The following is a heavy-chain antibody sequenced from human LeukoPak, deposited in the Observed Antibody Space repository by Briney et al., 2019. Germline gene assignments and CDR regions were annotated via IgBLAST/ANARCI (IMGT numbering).Heavy chain of an antibody. CDR3: ATASGSWYRYYFDS. V-gene: IGHV3-7*01. J-gene: IGHJ4*02. Sequence: GGSLRLSCAASGFSFSDYWMNWVRQAPGKGLECVANIKADGSEKYYVDSVKGRFIISRDNAKNSLYLQMNSLRAEDTAVYYCATASGSWYRYYFDSWGQGTLVTVSS. CDR2: IKADGSEK. D-gene: IGHD6-13*01. CDR1: GFSFSDYW.